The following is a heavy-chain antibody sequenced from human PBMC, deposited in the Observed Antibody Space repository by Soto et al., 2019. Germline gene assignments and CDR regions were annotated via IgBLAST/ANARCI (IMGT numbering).Heavy chain of an antibody. CDR2: IYYSGYT. Sequence: SETLSLTCTVSGGSISSSSYYWGWIRQPPGKGLEWIGSIYYSGYTYYNPSLKSRVTISVDTSKNQFSLKLSSVTAADTAVYYCARHSGPLYVGYYYDMYVWGQGTTVTVSS. J-gene: IGHJ6*02. CDR3: ARHSGPLYVGYYYDMYV. CDR1: GGSISSSSYY. D-gene: IGHD3-16*01. V-gene: IGHV4-39*01.